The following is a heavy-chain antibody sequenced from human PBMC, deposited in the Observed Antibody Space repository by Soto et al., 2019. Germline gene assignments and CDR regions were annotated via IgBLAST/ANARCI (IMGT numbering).Heavy chain of an antibody. CDR3: GRAHLGSDRYILEPFDP. D-gene: IGHD1-1*01. Sequence: SQTLSLTCVISGDSVSSNSATWSWIRQSPSRGLEWLGRTYYRSKWYNDYAISVKSRITINPDTSKNQFSLQLNSVVPEDTAVYYCGRAHLGSDRYILEPFDPWGQGTLVTVSS. J-gene: IGHJ5*02. V-gene: IGHV6-1*01. CDR1: GDSVSSNSAT. CDR2: TYYRSKWYN.